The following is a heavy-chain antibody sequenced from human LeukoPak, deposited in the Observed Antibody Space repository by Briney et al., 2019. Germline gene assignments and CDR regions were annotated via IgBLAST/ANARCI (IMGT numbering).Heavy chain of an antibody. CDR2: MNPNPGNT. D-gene: IGHD3-22*01. J-gene: IGHJ4*02. CDR3: ARLSQTPDYYGSGGYFYLGY. CDR1: RYTFSSYD. V-gene: IGHV1-8*01. Sequence: ASVRVSCKGYRYTFSSYDINWVRQAPGRGLEWMGWMNPNPGNTGYAPKFQGRVTMTRDTSINTAYMELRGLRSEDTAVYYCARLSQTPDYYGSGGYFYLGYWGQGTRVTVSS.